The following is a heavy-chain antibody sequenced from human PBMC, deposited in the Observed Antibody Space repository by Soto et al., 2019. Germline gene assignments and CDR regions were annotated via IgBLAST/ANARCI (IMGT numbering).Heavy chain of an antibody. CDR1: VFTFISYW. CDR3: ARTRGSGTYYYYYGMDV. D-gene: IGHD3-10*01. J-gene: IGHJ6*02. CDR2: IKQDGSEK. V-gene: IGHV3-7*01. Sequence: PGGSLRLSCAASVFTFISYWMSWIRQAPGKGLEWVANIKQDGSEKYYVDSVKGRFTISRDNAKNSLYLQMNSLRAEDTTVYYCARTRGSGTYYYYYGMDVWGQGTTVTV.